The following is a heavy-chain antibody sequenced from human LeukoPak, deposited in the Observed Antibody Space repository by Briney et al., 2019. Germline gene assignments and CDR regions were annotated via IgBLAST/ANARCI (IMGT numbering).Heavy chain of an antibody. J-gene: IGHJ4*02. CDR2: INPSSGT. V-gene: IGHV1-2*02. CDR3: ARGKMNGDDFDY. Sequence: ASVKVSCKASGYSFTGHYMHWVRQAPGQGLEWMGWINPSSGTNYAQKFQGRVTMTSDTSITTAYMELSWLRSDDTAVYYCARGKMNGDDFDYWGQGTLVTVSS. D-gene: IGHD4-17*01. CDR1: GYSFTGHY.